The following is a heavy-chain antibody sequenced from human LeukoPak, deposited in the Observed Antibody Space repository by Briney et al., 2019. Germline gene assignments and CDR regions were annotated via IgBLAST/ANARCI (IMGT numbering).Heavy chain of an antibody. CDR2: IIPIFGTA. D-gene: IGHD5-12*01. Sequence: SVKVSCKASGGTFSSYAISWVRQAPGQGLEWMGEIIPIFGTANYAQKFQGRVTITADKSTSTAYMKLSSLRSEDTAVYYCARDGGYSGYDSEYYFDYWGQGTLVTVSS. V-gene: IGHV1-69*06. J-gene: IGHJ4*02. CDR3: ARDGGYSGYDSEYYFDY. CDR1: GGTFSSYA.